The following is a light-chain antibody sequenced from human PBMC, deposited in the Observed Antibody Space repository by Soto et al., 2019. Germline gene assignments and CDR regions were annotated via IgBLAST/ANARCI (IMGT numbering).Light chain of an antibody. CDR2: EVS. Sequence: QSVLTQPASVSGSPGQSITLSCTGTSSDVGGYNYVSWYQQHPGKAPKVMIYEVSNRPSGVSNRFSGYKSGNTASLTISGLQAEDEADYYCSSYTSSSTPYVFGTGTKLTVL. J-gene: IGLJ1*01. V-gene: IGLV2-14*01. CDR1: SSDVGGYNY. CDR3: SSYTSSSTPYV.